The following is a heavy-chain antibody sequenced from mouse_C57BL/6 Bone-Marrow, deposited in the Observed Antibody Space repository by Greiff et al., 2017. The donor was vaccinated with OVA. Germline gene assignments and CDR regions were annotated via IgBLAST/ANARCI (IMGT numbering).Heavy chain of an antibody. CDR1: GFNIKDDY. J-gene: IGHJ4*01. D-gene: IGHD2-5*01. CDR2: IDPENGDT. V-gene: IGHV14-4*01. Sequence: EVKLMESGAELVRPGASVKLSCTASGFNIKDDYMHWVKQRPEQGLEWIGWIDPENGDTEYASKFQGKATITADTSSNTAYLQLSSLTSEDTAVYYCTTLAYYSNSYAMDYWGQGTSVTVSS. CDR3: TTLAYYSNSYAMDY.